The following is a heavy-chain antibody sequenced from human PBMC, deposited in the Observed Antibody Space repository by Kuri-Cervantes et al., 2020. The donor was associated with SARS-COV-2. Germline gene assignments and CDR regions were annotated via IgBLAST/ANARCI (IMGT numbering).Heavy chain of an antibody. J-gene: IGHJ5*02. D-gene: IGHD2-15*01. CDR1: GGSISSSSYY. CDR2: INHSGST. V-gene: IGHV4-39*07. Sequence: ESLKISCTVSGGSISSSSYYWGWIRQPPGKGLEWIGEINHSGSTNYNPSLKSRVTISVDTSKNQFSLKLSSVTAADTAVYYCARDVGYCSGGSCYRFGWFDPWGQGTLVTVSS. CDR3: ARDVGYCSGGSCYRFGWFDP.